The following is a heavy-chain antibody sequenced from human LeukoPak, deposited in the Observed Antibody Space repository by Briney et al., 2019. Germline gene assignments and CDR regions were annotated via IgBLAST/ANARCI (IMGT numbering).Heavy chain of an antibody. CDR1: GYTFTSYG. CDR3: ARDQVAGGYYYYYGMDV. V-gene: IGHV1-18*01. CDR2: ISAYNGNT. Sequence: ASVKVSCKASGYTFTSYGISWVRQAPGQGLEWMGWISAYNGNTNYAQKLQGRVTMTTDTSTSTAYMELRSLRSDDTAVYYCARDQVAGGYYYYYGMDVWGQGTTVTVSS. D-gene: IGHD6-19*01. J-gene: IGHJ6*02.